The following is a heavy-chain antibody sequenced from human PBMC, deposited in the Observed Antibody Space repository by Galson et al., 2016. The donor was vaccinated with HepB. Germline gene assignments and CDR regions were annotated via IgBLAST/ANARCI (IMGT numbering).Heavy chain of an antibody. Sequence: QSGAEVKKPGDSLKISCLVSGDSFTDYLIVWVRQMPGKGLDWKGIVSPTKYNARYSPSVHGQVTISADKSISPAYLQWGSLKASDTAMYYCVRKGSEGYCSSGNCYQCWYFDVWARGTLVTVP. V-gene: IGHV5-51*01. J-gene: IGHJ2*01. D-gene: IGHD2-2*01. CDR1: GDSFTDYL. CDR2: VSPTKYNA. CDR3: VRKGSEGYCSSGNCYQCWYFDV.